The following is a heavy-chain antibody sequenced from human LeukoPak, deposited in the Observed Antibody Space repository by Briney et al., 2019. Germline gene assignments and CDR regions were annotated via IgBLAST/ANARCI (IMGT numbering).Heavy chain of an antibody. CDR1: GFTFSNAW. J-gene: IGHJ4*02. CDR2: IKSKTDGGTT. Sequence: PGGSLRLSCAASGFTFSNAWMSWVRQAPGKGLEWVGRIKSKTDGGTTDYAAPVKGRFTISRDDSKNTLYLQMNSLKTEDTAVCYCTASYYDSSGYRGWGQGTLVAVSS. V-gene: IGHV3-15*01. CDR3: TASYYDSSGYRG. D-gene: IGHD3-22*01.